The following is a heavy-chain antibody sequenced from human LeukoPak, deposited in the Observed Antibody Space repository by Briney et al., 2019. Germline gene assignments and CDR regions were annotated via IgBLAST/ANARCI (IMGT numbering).Heavy chain of an antibody. CDR3: AKTIAAAGGIDY. D-gene: IGHD6-13*01. CDR2: ISSSGSTI. Sequence: PGGSLRLSCAASGFTFSTYEMNWVRQAPGKGLEWVSYISSSGSTIYYADSVKGRFTISRDNSKNTLYLQMNSLRAEDTAVYYCAKTIAAAGGIDYWGQGTLVTVSS. J-gene: IGHJ4*02. CDR1: GFTFSTYE. V-gene: IGHV3-48*03.